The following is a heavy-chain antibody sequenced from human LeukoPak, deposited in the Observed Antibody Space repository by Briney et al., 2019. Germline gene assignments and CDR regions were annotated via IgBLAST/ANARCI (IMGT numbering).Heavy chain of an antibody. V-gene: IGHV4-34*01. Sequence: PSETLSLTCAVCGGSFSGYYWSWIRQPPGKGLEWIGEINHSGSTNYNPSLKSRVTISVDTSKNQFSLKLSSVTAADTAVYYCARGGRIAVNWFDPWGQGTLVTVSS. J-gene: IGHJ5*02. CDR1: GGSFSGYY. D-gene: IGHD6-19*01. CDR3: ARGGRIAVNWFDP. CDR2: INHSGST.